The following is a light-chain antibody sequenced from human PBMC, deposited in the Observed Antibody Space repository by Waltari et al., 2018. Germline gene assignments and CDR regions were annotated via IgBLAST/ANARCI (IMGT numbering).Light chain of an antibody. CDR3: SSYMDTTALEL. V-gene: IGLV2-14*03. J-gene: IGLJ2*01. CDR1: SSDIGSYNY. CDR2: DVT. Sequence: QSALTQPASVSGSPGQSITISCTGTSSDIGSYNYVSWYQQHPGKAPKLIIFDVTNPPSGVSKRFAGSKSDNTHSLIISGLQGEDEADYYCSSYMDTTALELFGGGTSLTVL.